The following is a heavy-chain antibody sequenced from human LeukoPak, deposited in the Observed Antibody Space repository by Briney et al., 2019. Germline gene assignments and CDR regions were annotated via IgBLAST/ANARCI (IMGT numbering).Heavy chain of an antibody. Sequence: SETLSLTCTVSGGSISTSNYYWGWVRQPPGKGLEWIGNIFYSGSTYYSPSLKSRVTISLDTSRNQFSLKLNSVTAADTAMYYCARGAWEYYFDCWGLGTLVTVSS. CDR1: GGSISTSNYY. V-gene: IGHV4-39*07. J-gene: IGHJ4*02. D-gene: IGHD1-26*01. CDR2: IFYSGST. CDR3: ARGAWEYYFDC.